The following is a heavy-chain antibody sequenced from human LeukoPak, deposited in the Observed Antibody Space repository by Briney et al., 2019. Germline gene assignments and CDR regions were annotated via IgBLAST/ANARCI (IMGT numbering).Heavy chain of an antibody. CDR1: GFTFSSYA. CDR2: ISYDGSNK. V-gene: IGHV3-30-3*01. D-gene: IGHD4-23*01. CDR3: AREDYGGNSVWGYFDY. Sequence: GGSLRLSCAPSGFTFSSYAMHWVRQAPGKGLEWVAVISYDGSNKYYADSVKGRFPISRDNSKNTLYLQMNSLRAEDTAVYYCAREDYGGNSVWGYFDYWGQGTLVTVS. J-gene: IGHJ4*02.